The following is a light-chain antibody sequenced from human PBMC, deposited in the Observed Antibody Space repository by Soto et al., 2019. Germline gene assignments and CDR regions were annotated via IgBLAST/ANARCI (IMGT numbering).Light chain of an antibody. V-gene: IGKV2-30*01. Sequence: DVVMTQSPLSLPVTLGQPASISCRSSQSLVYSDGNTYLNWVHERPGQSPRRLIYKVSHRASGVPDRFSRSGAGADFTVKISRVKAEDVGVYYCMHAAHRQLTCGGGTKVEIK. CDR2: KVS. J-gene: IGKJ4*01. CDR1: QSLVYSDGNTY. CDR3: MHAAHRQLT.